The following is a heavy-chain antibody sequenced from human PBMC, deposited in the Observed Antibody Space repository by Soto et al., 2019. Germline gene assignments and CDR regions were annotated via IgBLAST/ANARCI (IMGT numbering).Heavy chain of an antibody. D-gene: IGHD6-13*01. V-gene: IGHV5-10-1*01. CDR3: ARLRYSSSWYVTGSYYYYYGMDV. CDR2: IDPSDSYT. J-gene: IGHJ6*02. Sequence: GESLKISCKGSGYSFTSYWISWVRQMPGKGLEWMGRIDPSDSYTNYSPSFQGHVTISADKSISTAYLQWSSLKASDTAMYYCARLRYSSSWYVTGSYYYYYGMDVWGQGTTVTVSS. CDR1: GYSFTSYW.